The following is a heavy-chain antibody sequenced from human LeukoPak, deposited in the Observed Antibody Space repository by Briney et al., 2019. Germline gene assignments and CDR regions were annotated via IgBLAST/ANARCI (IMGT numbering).Heavy chain of an antibody. D-gene: IGHD3-22*01. Sequence: GRSLRLSCAASGFTFSSYAMHWVRQAPGKGLEWVAVISYDGSNKYYADSVKGRFTISRDNSKNTLYLQMNSLRAEDTAVYYCASLPPSYYYDSSGYPEGAFDIWGQGTMVTVSS. CDR2: ISYDGSNK. J-gene: IGHJ3*02. CDR1: GFTFSSYA. CDR3: ASLPPSYYYDSSGYPEGAFDI. V-gene: IGHV3-30*01.